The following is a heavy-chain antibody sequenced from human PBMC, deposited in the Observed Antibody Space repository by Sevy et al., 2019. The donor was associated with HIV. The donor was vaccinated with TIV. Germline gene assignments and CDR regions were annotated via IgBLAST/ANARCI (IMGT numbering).Heavy chain of an antibody. CDR1: GFTFSDYY. CDR3: AKDHYDYRTGYYGYYGMDV. J-gene: IGHJ6*02. D-gene: IGHD3-3*01. CDR2: ISSSGSTI. Sequence: GGSLRLSCAASGFTFSDYYMSWIRQAPGKGLEWVSYISSSGSTIYYADSVKGRFTISRDNAKNSLYLQMNSLRPEDTAVYYCAKDHYDYRTGYYGYYGMDVWGQGTTVTVSS. V-gene: IGHV3-11*04.